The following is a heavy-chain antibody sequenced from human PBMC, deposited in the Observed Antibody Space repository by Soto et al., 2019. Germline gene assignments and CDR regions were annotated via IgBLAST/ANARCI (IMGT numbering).Heavy chain of an antibody. J-gene: IGHJ4*02. V-gene: IGHV3-23*01. CDR3: AKEPEAPGRGLDY. CDR2: ISVTDMT. Sequence: GGSLRLSCAASGFTFRNFVVAWVRQAPGKGLEWVSTISVTDMTHYADSVKGRFTISRDNSNNVLYLEMNSLRAEDTAVYYCAKEPEAPGRGLDYWGQGTLVTVSS. CDR1: GFTFRNFV.